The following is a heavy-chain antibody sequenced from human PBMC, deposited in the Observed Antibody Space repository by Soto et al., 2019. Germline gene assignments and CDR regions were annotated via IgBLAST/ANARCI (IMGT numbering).Heavy chain of an antibody. D-gene: IGHD5-18*01. Sequence: EVQLLESGGGLVQPGESLRLSCAASGFTFSSYDMRWVRQAPGKGLECVSTIITSGGSTYYADSVKGRFTISRDNSKNTLYLNMNSLIDEDPATYYCTNKAIDSEYSYSDLDYWRQGALVAGPS. CDR3: TNKAIDSEYSYSDLDY. CDR2: IITSGGST. CDR1: GFTFSSYD. V-gene: IGHV3-23*01. J-gene: IGHJ4*02.